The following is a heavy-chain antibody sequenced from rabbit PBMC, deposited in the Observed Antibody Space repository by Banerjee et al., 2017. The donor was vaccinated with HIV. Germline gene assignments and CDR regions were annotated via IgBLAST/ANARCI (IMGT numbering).Heavy chain of an antibody. CDR1: GFSFSNKYV. V-gene: IGHV1S45*01. D-gene: IGHD4-1*01. J-gene: IGHJ4*01. Sequence: QEQLEESGGGLVKPEGSLTLTCKASGFSFSNKYVMCWVRQAPGKGLEWIACIYTGSSGNTVYANWAKGRSTISKTSSTTVTLQMTSLTAADTATYFCARDLAGVIGWNFNLWGPGTLVTVS. CDR3: ARDLAGVIGWNFNL. CDR2: IYTGSSGNT.